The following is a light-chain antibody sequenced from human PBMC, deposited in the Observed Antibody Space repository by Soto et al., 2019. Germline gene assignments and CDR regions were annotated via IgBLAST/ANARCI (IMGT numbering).Light chain of an antibody. CDR3: QQSYSTRT. Sequence: VLSHSPVTLHVSQGVRSTLSCRASQTVNSSFLAWYQQKPGQAPGLVIHGASTRASGIPDRFSGSGSGTDFTLTISSLQAEDVAVYYCQQSYSTRTFGQGTKVDIK. V-gene: IGKV3D-7*01. J-gene: IGKJ1*01. CDR2: GAS. CDR1: QTVNSSF.